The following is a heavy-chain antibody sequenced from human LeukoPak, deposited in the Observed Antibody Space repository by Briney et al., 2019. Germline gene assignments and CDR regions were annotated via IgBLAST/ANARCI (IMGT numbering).Heavy chain of an antibody. CDR2: VSGTGTA. J-gene: IGHJ4*02. CDR3: ARGKELTGTSGHYSFGF. Sequence: SETLSLTCTVSTGSLNSYFWTWVRQPAGKGLEWIGRVSGTGTAYSNPSLESRVIISLDTSRNQFSLKLMSVTAADTAVYYCARGKELTGTSGHYSFGFWGQGTLVSVSS. V-gene: IGHV4-4*07. CDR1: TGSLNSYF. D-gene: IGHD1-7*01.